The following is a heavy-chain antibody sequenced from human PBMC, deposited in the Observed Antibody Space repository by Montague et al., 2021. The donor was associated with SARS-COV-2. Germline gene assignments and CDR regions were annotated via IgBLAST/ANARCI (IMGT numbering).Heavy chain of an antibody. CDR3: ARGWAVDP. Sequence: SETLSLTCTVSVGSTDSHYWNWIRQSPGKRPEWIGYVYYNGDTKYNPSLQSRVTISIDTSENQFSLRLNSVTAADTAVYFCARGWAVDPWGQGRLVTVPS. V-gene: IGHV4-59*08. CDR2: VYYNGDT. D-gene: IGHD6-19*01. CDR1: VGSTDSHY. J-gene: IGHJ3*01.